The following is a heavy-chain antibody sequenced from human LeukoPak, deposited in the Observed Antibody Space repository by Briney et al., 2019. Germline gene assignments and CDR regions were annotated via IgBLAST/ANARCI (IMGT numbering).Heavy chain of an antibody. D-gene: IGHD3-22*01. J-gene: IGHJ4*02. CDR3: ARVSRGYYDSSGYYYFDY. CDR2: IHYSGRT. Sequence: SETLSLTCTVSGGSISGFYWTWIRQSPGKGLEWIGHIHYSGRTGYNPSLKSRVTISVDTSKNQFSLKLNSVTAADTAVYYCARVSRGYYDSSGYYYFDYWGQGTLVTVSS. V-gene: IGHV4-59*01. CDR1: GGSISGFY.